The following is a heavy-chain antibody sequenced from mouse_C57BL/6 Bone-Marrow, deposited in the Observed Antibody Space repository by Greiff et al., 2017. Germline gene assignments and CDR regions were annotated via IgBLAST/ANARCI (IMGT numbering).Heavy chain of an antibody. D-gene: IGHD1-1*01. J-gene: IGHJ1*03. Sequence: VKLMESGPGLVAPSQSMSITCTVSGFSLTSYALSWVRQPPGKGLEWLGVIWTGGGTNYNSALKSSLSISKDNSKSQVFLKMNSLQTDDTARYYCARKGLDYGNWYFDVWGTGTTVTVSA. CDR2: IWTGGGT. V-gene: IGHV2-9-1*01. CDR1: GFSLTSYA. CDR3: ARKGLDYGNWYFDV.